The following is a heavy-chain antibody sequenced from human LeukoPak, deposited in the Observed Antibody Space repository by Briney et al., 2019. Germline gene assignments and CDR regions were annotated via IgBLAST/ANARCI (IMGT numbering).Heavy chain of an antibody. J-gene: IGHJ5*02. CDR2: IIPIFGIA. V-gene: IGHV1-69*04. CDR3: ARDRDIVAVPAAKGGWFDP. CDR1: GGTFSSYA. D-gene: IGHD2-2*01. Sequence: SVKVSCKASGGTFSSYAISWVRQAPGQGLEWMGRIIPIFGIANYAQKFQGRVTITADKSTSTAYMELSSLRSEDTAVYYCARDRDIVAVPAAKGGWFDPWGQGTLVTVSS.